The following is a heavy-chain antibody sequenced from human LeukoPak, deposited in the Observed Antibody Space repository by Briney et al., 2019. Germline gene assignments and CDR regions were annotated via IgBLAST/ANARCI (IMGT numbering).Heavy chain of an antibody. CDR3: AKDQGGVDTIFGVVNHILHYYYYYMDV. J-gene: IGHJ6*03. CDR2: ISGSGGST. Sequence: GGSLRLSCAASGFTFSSYAMSWVRQAPGKGLEWVSAISGSGGSTYYADSVKGRFTISRDNSKNTLYLQMNSLRAEDTAVYYCAKDQGGVDTIFGVVNHILHYYYYYMDVWGKGTTVTVSS. D-gene: IGHD3-3*01. CDR1: GFTFSSYA. V-gene: IGHV3-23*01.